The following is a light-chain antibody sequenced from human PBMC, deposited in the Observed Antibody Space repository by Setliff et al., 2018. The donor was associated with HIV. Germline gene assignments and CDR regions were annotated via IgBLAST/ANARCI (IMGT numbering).Light chain of an antibody. CDR1: NSGVGGYNY. CDR2: EVT. CDR3: SSYTSSNTQV. Sequence: QSALTQPASVSGPPGQSITISCTGTNSGVGGYNYVSWYQQHPGKVPKLMIYEVTNRPSGVSNRFSGSKSDNTASLTISGLQAEDEADYYCSSYTSSNTQVFGTGTKVTVL. V-gene: IGLV2-14*01. J-gene: IGLJ1*01.